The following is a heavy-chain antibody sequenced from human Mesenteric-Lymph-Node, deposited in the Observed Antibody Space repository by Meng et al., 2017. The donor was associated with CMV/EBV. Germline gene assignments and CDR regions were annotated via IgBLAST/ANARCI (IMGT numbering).Heavy chain of an antibody. J-gene: IGHJ4*02. CDR1: GYSFTSYW. CDR3: ARLHHPSKYSGLSYFDY. CDR2: IYPGDSDT. D-gene: IGHD6-6*01. V-gene: IGHV5-51*01. Sequence: GGSLRLSCKGSGYSFTSYWIVWVRQMPGKGLEWMGIIYPGDSDTRYSPSFQGQVTISADKSINTAYLQWSSLKASDTAIYYCARLHHPSKYSGLSYFDYWGQGTLVTVSS.